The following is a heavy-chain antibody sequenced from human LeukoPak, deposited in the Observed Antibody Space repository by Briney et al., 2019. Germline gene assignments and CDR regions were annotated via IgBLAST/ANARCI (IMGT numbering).Heavy chain of an antibody. CDR3: TRMTTGHDY. CDR2: IYYSGTT. CDR1: GGSISSSGYY. Sequence: SETLSLTCTVSGGSISSSGYYWSWIRQLPGKGLEWIGYIYYSGTTYYNPSLKSRVTLSIDTSRKQFSLNLRSVTVADSGIYYCTRMTTGHDYWGQGTLVTVSS. V-gene: IGHV4-31*03. J-gene: IGHJ4*02. D-gene: IGHD4-17*01.